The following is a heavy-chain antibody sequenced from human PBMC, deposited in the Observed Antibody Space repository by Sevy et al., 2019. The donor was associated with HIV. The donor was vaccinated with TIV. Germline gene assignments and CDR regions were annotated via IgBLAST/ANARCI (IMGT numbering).Heavy chain of an antibody. V-gene: IGHV3-48*02. D-gene: IGHD3-22*01. Sequence: GGSLRLSCAASGFTFSSYSMNWVRQAPGKGLEWVSYISSSSSTIYYADSVKGRFTISRDNAKKSLYLQMNSLRDEDTDVYYCARTGSSGYSLGDAFDIWGQGTMVTVSS. CDR3: ARTGSSGYSLGDAFDI. CDR1: GFTFSSYS. J-gene: IGHJ3*02. CDR2: ISSSSSTI.